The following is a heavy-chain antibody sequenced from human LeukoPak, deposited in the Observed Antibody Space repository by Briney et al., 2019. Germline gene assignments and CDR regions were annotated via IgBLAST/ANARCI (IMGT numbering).Heavy chain of an antibody. D-gene: IGHD2-15*01. CDR2: INHSGST. J-gene: IGHJ5*02. V-gene: IGHV4-34*01. CDR3: ARDLHGYCSGGSCYSGGWFDP. Sequence: KTSETLSLTCAVYGGSFSGYYWSWIRQPPGKGLEWIGEINHSGSTNYNPSLKSRVTISVDTSKNQFSLKLSSVTAADTAVYYCARDLHGYCSGGSCYSGGWFDPWGQGTLVTVSS. CDR1: GGSFSGYY.